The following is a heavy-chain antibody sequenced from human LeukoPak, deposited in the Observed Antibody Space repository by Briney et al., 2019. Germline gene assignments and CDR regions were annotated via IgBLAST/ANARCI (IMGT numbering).Heavy chain of an antibody. CDR2: IYHSGST. Sequence: SGTLSLTCAVSGGSISSSNWWSWVRQPPGKGLEWIGEIYHSGSTNYNPSLKSRVTISVDRSKNQFSLKLSSVTAADTAVYYCARRTGYCSGGSCYSSNWFDPWGQGTLVTVSS. CDR3: ARRTGYCSGGSCYSSNWFDP. D-gene: IGHD2-15*01. V-gene: IGHV4-4*02. J-gene: IGHJ5*02. CDR1: GGSISSSNW.